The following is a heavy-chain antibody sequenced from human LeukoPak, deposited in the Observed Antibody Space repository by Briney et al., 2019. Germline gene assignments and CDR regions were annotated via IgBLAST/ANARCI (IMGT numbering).Heavy chain of an antibody. V-gene: IGHV3-7*03. D-gene: IGHD3-9*01. CDR1: GFTLSRKCW. Sequence: PGGSLRLSCAASGFTLSRKCWMTWVRQAPGKGLEWVANINHDGSKKYYVDSVKGRFTISTDDAKNSLYLQMDSLRAEDTAIYYCVRGRYFDWLFDYWGQGTLVSVSS. CDR2: INHDGSKK. CDR3: VRGRYFDWLFDY. J-gene: IGHJ4*02.